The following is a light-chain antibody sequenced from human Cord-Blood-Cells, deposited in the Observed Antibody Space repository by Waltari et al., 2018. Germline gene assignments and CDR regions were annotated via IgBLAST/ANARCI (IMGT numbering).Light chain of an antibody. Sequence: EIVLTQSPATLSVSPGESATLSCRASQSVSSNLAWYQQTPGQAPRLLIYGASTRATGIPARFSGSGSGTEFTLTISSLQSEDFAVYYCQQYNNWPYTFGHGTKLEIK. CDR3: QQYNNWPYT. CDR1: QSVSSN. CDR2: GAS. V-gene: IGKV3-15*01. J-gene: IGKJ2*01.